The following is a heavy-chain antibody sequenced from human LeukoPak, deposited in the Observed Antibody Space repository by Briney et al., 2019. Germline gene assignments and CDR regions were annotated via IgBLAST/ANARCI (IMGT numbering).Heavy chain of an antibody. V-gene: IGHV4-34*01. J-gene: IGHJ4*02. D-gene: IGHD3-10*01. CDR2: INHSGST. CDR3: ARGDNREAQRAFDY. Sequence: SETLSLTCAVYGGPFSGYYWSWIRQPPGKGLEWIGEINHSGSTNYNPSLKSRVTISVDTSKNQFSLKLSSVTAADTAVYYCARGDNREAQRAFDYWGQGTLVTVSS. CDR1: GGPFSGYY.